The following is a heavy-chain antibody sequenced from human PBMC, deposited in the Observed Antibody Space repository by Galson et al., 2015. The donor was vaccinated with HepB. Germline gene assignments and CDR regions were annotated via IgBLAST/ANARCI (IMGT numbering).Heavy chain of an antibody. D-gene: IGHD6-19*01. V-gene: IGHV3-21*01. CDR2: ISSSSSYI. CDR3: ARDQVAGTGLPFDY. Sequence: SLRLSCAASGFTFSSYSMNWVRQAPGKGLEWVSSISSSSSYIYYADSVKGRFTISRDNAKNSLYLQMNSLRAEDTAVYYCARDQVAGTGLPFDYWGQGTLVTVSS. J-gene: IGHJ4*02. CDR1: GFTFSSYS.